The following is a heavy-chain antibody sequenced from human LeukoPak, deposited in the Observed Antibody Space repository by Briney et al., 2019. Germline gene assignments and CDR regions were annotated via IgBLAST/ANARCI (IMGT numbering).Heavy chain of an antibody. CDR3: ARDPYSGSYSDYYYYYMDV. V-gene: IGHV3-21*01. Sequence: SVKGRFTISRDNAKNSLYLQLNSLRAEDTAVHYCARDPYSGSYSDYYYYYMDVWGKGTTVTVSS. D-gene: IGHD1-26*01. J-gene: IGHJ6*03.